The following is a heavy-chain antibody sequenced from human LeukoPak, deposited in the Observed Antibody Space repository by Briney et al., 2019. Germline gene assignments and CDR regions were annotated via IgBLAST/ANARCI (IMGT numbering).Heavy chain of an antibody. V-gene: IGHV4-30-4*08. CDR3: ARDRRDIVVVPAANGGYYYYYMDV. Sequence: SQTLSLTCTVSGGSISSGDYYWSWIRQPPGKGLEWIGYIYYSGSTYYNPSLKSRVTISVDTSKNQFSLKLSSVTAADTAVYYCARDRRDIVVVPAANGGYYYYYMDVWAKGPRSPSP. D-gene: IGHD2-2*01. CDR2: IYYSGST. J-gene: IGHJ6*03. CDR1: GGSISSGDYY.